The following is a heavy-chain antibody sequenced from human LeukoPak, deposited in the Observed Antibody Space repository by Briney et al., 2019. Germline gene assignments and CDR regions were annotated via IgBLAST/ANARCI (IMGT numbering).Heavy chain of an antibody. D-gene: IGHD2-8*01. CDR1: KFTVSSNY. CDR3: ASGDCTNGICPDY. CDR2: LYSGGIR. V-gene: IGHV3-66*02. Sequence: GGSLRLSCAGSKFTVSSNYMSWVRQAPGKGLDWVSVLYSGGIRYYAGSVQGRFTISRDSSKNTLYLQMNYLLPEDTAVYYCASGDCTNGICPDYSGQGIQVTVSS. J-gene: IGHJ4*02.